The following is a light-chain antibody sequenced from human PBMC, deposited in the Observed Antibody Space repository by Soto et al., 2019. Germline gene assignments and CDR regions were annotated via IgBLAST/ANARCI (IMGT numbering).Light chain of an antibody. CDR1: QSLLHSDGYKY. CDR2: LGS. J-gene: IGKJ3*01. CDR3: MQTLQTPFT. V-gene: IGKV2-28*01. Sequence: IVMTQSPVSLPVTPGEPASMSCKSSQSLLHSDGYKYLDWYVQKAGQSPQLLIYLGSHRASGVPDRISGSGSGTDFTLKISKVEADDVGVYYCMQTLQTPFTFGPGTKVDIE.